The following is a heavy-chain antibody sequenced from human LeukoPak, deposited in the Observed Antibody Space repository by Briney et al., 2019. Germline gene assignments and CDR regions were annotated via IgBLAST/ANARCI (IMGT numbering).Heavy chain of an antibody. V-gene: IGHV3-53*01. CDR2: IYSGGST. J-gene: IGHJ4*02. D-gene: IGHD3-22*01. CDR1: GFTVSSNY. CDR3: ASLSTYYYDSSGYYLDY. Sequence: GGSLRLSCAASGFTVSSNYMSWVRQAPGKGLEWVSVIYSGGSTYYADSVKGRFTISRDNSKNTLYLQMNSLRAEDTAVHYCASLSTYYYDSSGYYLDYWGQGTLVTVSS.